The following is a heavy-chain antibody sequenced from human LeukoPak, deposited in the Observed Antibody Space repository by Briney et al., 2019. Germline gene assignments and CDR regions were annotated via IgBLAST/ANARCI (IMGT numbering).Heavy chain of an antibody. V-gene: IGHV4-39*07. D-gene: IGHD2-2*01. CDR2: INHSGST. CDR1: GGSISSSSYY. J-gene: IGHJ4*02. CDR3: ARGGKDCSSTSCYSYYFDY. Sequence: PSETLSLTCTVSGGSISSSSYYWGWIRQPPGKGLEWIGEINHSGSTNYNPSLKSRVTISVDTSKNQFSLKLSSVTAADTAVYYCARGGKDCSSTSCYSYYFDYWGQGTLVTVSS.